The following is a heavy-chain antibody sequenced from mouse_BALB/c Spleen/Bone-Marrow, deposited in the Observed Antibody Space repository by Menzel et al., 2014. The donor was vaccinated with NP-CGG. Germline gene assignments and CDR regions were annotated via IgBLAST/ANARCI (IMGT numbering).Heavy chain of an antibody. CDR3: ARDYDYFFDY. CDR2: IDPANGNT. J-gene: IGHJ2*01. D-gene: IGHD2-4*01. CDR1: GFNIKDTY. V-gene: IGHV14-3*02. Sequence: VQLKQSGAELVKPGASVKLSCTASGFNIKDTYMHWVKQRPEQGLEWIGWIDPANGNTKYGPNFQSKATITADTSSNTAYLQLSSLTSEDTAVYYCARDYDYFFDYWGQGTTLTVSS.